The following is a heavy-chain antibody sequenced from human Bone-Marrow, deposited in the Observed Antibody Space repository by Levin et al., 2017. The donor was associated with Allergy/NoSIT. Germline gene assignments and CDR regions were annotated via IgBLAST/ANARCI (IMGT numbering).Heavy chain of an antibody. Sequence: GGSLRLSCAASGFTFSDYYMSWIRQAPGKGLEWVSYISSSGSTIYYADSVKGRFTISRDNAKNSLYLQMNSLRAEDTAVYYCARDYCSGGSCYGGYYFDYWGQGTLVTVSS. CDR2: ISSSGSTI. D-gene: IGHD2-15*01. J-gene: IGHJ4*02. CDR1: GFTFSDYY. V-gene: IGHV3-11*01. CDR3: ARDYCSGGSCYGGYYFDY.